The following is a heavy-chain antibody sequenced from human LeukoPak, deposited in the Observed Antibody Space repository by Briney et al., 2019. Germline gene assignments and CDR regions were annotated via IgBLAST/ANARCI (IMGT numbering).Heavy chain of an antibody. CDR3: TIALHYDILTGYPLSFDY. D-gene: IGHD3-9*01. V-gene: IGHV3-73*01. Sequence: GGSLRLSCAASGFTFSGSAMHWVRQASGKGLEWVGRIRSKANSYATAYAASVKGRFTISRDDSKNTAYLQMNSLKTEDTAVYYCTIALHYDILTGYPLSFDYWGQGTLVTVSS. CDR2: IRSKANSYAT. CDR1: GFTFSGSA. J-gene: IGHJ4*02.